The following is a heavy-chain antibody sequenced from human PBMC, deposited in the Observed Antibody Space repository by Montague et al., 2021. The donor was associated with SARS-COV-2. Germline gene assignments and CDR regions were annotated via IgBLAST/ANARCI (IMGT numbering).Heavy chain of an antibody. CDR2: IDWDDDK. CDR1: GFSLSTSGMC. J-gene: IGHJ4*02. CDR3: ARSSVVRGVSLDY. D-gene: IGHD3-10*01. V-gene: IGHV2-70*11. Sequence: PALVKPTQTLTLTCTFSGFSLSTSGMCVSWIRQPPGKALEWLARIDWDDDKHYSTSLKTRLTISKDTSKNQVGLTMTNMDPVDTATYYCARSSVVRGVSLDYWGQGTLVTVSS.